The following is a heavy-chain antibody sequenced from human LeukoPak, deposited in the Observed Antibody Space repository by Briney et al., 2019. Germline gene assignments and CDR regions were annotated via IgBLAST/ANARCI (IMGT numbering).Heavy chain of an antibody. J-gene: IGHJ4*02. CDR3: ARSTYGYSFDY. D-gene: IGHD3-10*01. Sequence: SETLSLTCTLSGGSISDYYWSWIRQPLGKGLEWIGYIYYSGSTNYNPSLKSRVTISVDTSKNQFSLKLTSVTAADTAVYYCARSTYGYSFDYWGQGTLVTVSS. CDR2: IYYSGST. CDR1: GGSISDYY. V-gene: IGHV4-59*01.